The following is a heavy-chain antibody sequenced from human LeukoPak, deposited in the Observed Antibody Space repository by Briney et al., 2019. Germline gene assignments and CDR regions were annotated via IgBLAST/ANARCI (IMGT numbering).Heavy chain of an antibody. D-gene: IGHD2-2*01. CDR2: ISNSGDKI. CDR1: GFPFTTYA. CDR3: AKDRCSTINCHSDY. V-gene: IGHV3-23*01. J-gene: IGHJ4*02. Sequence: GGSLRLSCAASGFPFTTYAMNWVRQAPGKGLEWVSGISNSGDKIYYADSVKGRFTISRDNSKNTVFLQMNSLRVEDTALYHCAKDRCSTINCHSDYWGQGALVTVSS.